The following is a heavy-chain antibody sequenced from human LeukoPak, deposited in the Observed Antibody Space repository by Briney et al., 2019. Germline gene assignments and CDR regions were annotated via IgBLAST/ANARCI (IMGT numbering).Heavy chain of an antibody. J-gene: IGHJ4*02. V-gene: IGHV3-9*01. CDR1: GFTFDDYA. CDR2: ISWNSGSI. D-gene: IGHD5-18*01. CDR3: ARDSDGGHTAMVNFDY. Sequence: GRSLRLSCAASGFTFDDYAMHWVRQAPGKGLEWVSGISWNSGSIGYADSVKGRFTISRDNAKNSLYLQMNSLRAEDTAVYYCARDSDGGHTAMVNFDYWGQGTLVTVSS.